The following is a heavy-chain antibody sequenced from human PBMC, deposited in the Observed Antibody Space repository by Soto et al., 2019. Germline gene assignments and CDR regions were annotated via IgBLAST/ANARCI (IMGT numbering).Heavy chain of an antibody. V-gene: IGHV3-48*01. CDR1: GFTFSTYS. D-gene: IGHD2-15*01. J-gene: IGHJ5*02. CDR3: ASNKVDLVVVPPFDP. Sequence: GGSLTLSCTASGFTFSTYSWNWVRNPPGKGLEWLAYISSSGTTIYYADSVKGRFTISRNNSKNTLYLQINSLRAEDTAVYYCASNKVDLVVVPPFDPWGQGTLVTVSS. CDR2: ISSSGTTI.